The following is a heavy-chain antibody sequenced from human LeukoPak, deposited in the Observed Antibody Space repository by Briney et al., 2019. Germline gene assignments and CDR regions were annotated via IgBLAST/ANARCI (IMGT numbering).Heavy chain of an antibody. J-gene: IGHJ6*03. CDR3: ARSVYYYYYMDV. CDR1: GYTFTGYY. CDR2: INPNSGGT. V-gene: IGHV1-2*02. Sequence: GVSVKVSCNASGYTFTGYYMHWVRQAPGQGLEWMGWINPNSGGTNYAQKFQGRVTMTRDTSISTAYMELSRLRSDDTAVYYCARSVYYYYYMDVWGKGTTVTISS.